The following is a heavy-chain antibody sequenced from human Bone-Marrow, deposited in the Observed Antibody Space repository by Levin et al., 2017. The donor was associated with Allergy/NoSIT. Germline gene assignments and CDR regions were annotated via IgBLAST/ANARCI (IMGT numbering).Heavy chain of an antibody. CDR1: GFSLSTSGMC. CDR2: IDWDDDK. Sequence: SGPTLVKPTQTLTLTCTFSGFSLSTSGMCVSWIRQPPGKALEWLARIDWDDDKYYSTSLKTRLTISKDTSKNQVVLTMTNMDPVDTATYYCARIPHLGYNYCYYYGMDVWGQGTTVTVSS. V-gene: IGHV2-70*11. J-gene: IGHJ6*02. D-gene: IGHD5-18*01. CDR3: ARIPHLGYNYCYYYGMDV.